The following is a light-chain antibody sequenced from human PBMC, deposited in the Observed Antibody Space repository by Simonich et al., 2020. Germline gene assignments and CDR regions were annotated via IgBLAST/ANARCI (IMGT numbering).Light chain of an antibody. CDR1: SSDFGSYNL. CDR3: CSYAGSSTFNWV. V-gene: IGLV2-23*03. J-gene: IGLJ3*02. Sequence: QSALTQPASVSVSPGQSIPISCTGTSSDFGSYNLVSWYQQHPGKAPKHMIYEGSKRPSGVSNRFSGSNSGNTASLTISGLQAEDEADYYCCSYAGSSTFNWVFGGGTKLTVL. CDR2: EGS.